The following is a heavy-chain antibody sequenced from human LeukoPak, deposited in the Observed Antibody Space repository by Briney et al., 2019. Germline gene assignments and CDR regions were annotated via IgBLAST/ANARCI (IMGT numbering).Heavy chain of an antibody. D-gene: IGHD2-2*03. CDR2: ISSSGSTI. J-gene: IGHJ4*02. CDR1: GFTFSDYY. CDR3: VRESGYCSGTSCHPAFDY. V-gene: IGHV3-11*04. Sequence: GESLRLSCAASGFTFSDYYMSWIRQAPGKGLEWVSYISSSGSTIYYADPVKGRFTISRDNAKNSLYLQMNSLRAEDTAVYYCVRESGYCSGTSCHPAFDYWGQGTLVTVSS.